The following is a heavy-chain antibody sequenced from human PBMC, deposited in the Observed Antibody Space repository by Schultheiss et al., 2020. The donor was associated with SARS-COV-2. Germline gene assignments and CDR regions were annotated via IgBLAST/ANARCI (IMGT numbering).Heavy chain of an antibody. Sequence: LRLSCTVSGGSVSSGSYSWNWIRQPPGKGLEWIGYIYSSGTTYYNPSLKSRVTMSVDTSKNQFSLMLSSVTAADTAVYYCARVSRTSWFDPWGQGTLVTVSS. CDR1: GGSVSSGSYS. D-gene: IGHD1-7*01. CDR2: IYSSGTT. CDR3: ARVSRTSWFDP. J-gene: IGHJ5*02. V-gene: IGHV4-31*03.